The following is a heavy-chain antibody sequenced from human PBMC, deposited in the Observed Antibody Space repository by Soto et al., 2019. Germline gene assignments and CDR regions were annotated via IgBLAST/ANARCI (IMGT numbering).Heavy chain of an antibody. J-gene: IGHJ4*02. V-gene: IGHV3-30-3*01. CDR1: GFSFSNYA. CDR2: MSHDGSSS. D-gene: IGHD2-2*01. Sequence: QPGGSLRLSCAASGFSFSNYAMHWVRQTPDKVLEWVAVMSHDGSSSFYADSVKGRFTISRDNSKTTLYLQMNSLSTEDTAVYYCARDFPYCGSTSCYSAAPKYWGQGTLVTFSS. CDR3: ARDFPYCGSTSCYSAAPKY.